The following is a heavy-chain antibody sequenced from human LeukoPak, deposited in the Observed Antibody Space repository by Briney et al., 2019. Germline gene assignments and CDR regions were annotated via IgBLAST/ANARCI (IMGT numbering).Heavy chain of an antibody. D-gene: IGHD5-12*01. J-gene: IGHJ4*02. CDR3: ARVDSGGGYSGYESYFDY. CDR1: GYTFTSYG. CDR2: ISAYNGNT. V-gene: IGHV1-18*01. Sequence: ASVKVSCKASGYTFTSYGISWVRQAPGQGLEWMEWISAYNGNTNYAQKLQGRVTMTTDTSTSTAYMELRSLRSDDTAVYYCARVDSGGGYSGYESYFDYWGQGTLVTVSS.